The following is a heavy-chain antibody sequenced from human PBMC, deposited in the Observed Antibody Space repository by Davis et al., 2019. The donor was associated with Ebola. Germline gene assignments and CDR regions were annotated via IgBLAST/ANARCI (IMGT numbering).Heavy chain of an antibody. V-gene: IGHV3-49*04. CDR1: GFTFGDYA. CDR2: IRSKAYGGKP. CDR3: SRDLKQPPPSYYYGMDV. J-gene: IGHJ6*02. Sequence: GGSLRLSCRVFGFTFGDYAINWVRQAPGKGLEWVGFIRSKAYGGKPAYAASVKGRFTISRDDSKSIAYLQMDSLKIEDTAVYYCSRDLKQPPPSYYYGMDVWGQGTTVTVSS.